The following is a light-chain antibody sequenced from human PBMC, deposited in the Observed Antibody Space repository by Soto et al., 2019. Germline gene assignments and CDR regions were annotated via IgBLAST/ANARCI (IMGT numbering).Light chain of an antibody. Sequence: DIVMTQSPDSLAVSLGERATIICKSSQSVLSSSNNKNYLAWYQQKPGQPPKLLIYWASTRESGVRDRFSGSGSGTDFTLTISSLQAEDVAVYYCQQYYSSPLTFGGGTKVEIK. J-gene: IGKJ4*01. V-gene: IGKV4-1*01. CDR3: QQYYSSPLT. CDR2: WAS. CDR1: QSVLSSSNNKNY.